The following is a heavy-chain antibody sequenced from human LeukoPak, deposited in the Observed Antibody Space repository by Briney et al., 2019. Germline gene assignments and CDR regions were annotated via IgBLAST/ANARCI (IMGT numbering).Heavy chain of an antibody. CDR3: ATGVQRILEWLRFDP. V-gene: IGHV1-24*01. CDR1: GYTLTELS. D-gene: IGHD3-3*01. J-gene: IGHJ5*02. CDR2: FDPEDGET. Sequence: GASVKVSCKVSGYTLTELSMHWVRQAPGKGLEWMGGFDPEDGETIYAQKFQGRVTLTEDTSTDTAYMELSSLRSEDTAVYYCATGVQRILEWLRFDPWGQGTLVTASS.